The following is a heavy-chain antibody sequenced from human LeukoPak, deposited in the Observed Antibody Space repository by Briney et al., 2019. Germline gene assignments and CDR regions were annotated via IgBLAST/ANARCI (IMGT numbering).Heavy chain of an antibody. CDR1: GFTFSSYA. D-gene: IGHD6-19*01. J-gene: IGHJ4*02. CDR3: AKQSYSSGWYYFDY. CDR2: ISGSGGST. Sequence: GGSLRLSCAASGFTFSSYAMSWVRQAPGKGLEWVSAISGSGGSTYYADSVKGRFTISRDNSKNTPYLQMNSLRAEDTAVYYCAKQSYSSGWYYFDYWGQGTLVTVSS. V-gene: IGHV3-23*01.